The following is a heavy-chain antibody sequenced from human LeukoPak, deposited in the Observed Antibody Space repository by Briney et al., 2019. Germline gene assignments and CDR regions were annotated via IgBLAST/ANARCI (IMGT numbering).Heavy chain of an antibody. D-gene: IGHD4-17*01. CDR2: INHSGSA. CDR3: ARGQGTVTTH. Sequence: SETLSLTCAVSGGSFSGYYWTWIRQPPGKGLEWIGEINHSGSANYNPSLKSRVTISLDTSKNQFSLKLSSVTAADTAAYYCARGQGTVTTHWGQGTLVTVSS. CDR1: GGSFSGYY. J-gene: IGHJ4*02. V-gene: IGHV4-34*01.